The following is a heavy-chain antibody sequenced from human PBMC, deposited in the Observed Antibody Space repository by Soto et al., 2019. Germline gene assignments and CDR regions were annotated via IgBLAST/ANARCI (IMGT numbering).Heavy chain of an antibody. Sequence: EVQLLESGGGLVQPGGSLRLSCAASGFTFSSYAMSWVRQAPGKGLEWVSVISGSGGSTYYADSVKGRFTISRDNSKNTLYLQMNSLRAEDTAVYYCTKTPEMATISSFDYWGQGTLVTVSS. CDR2: ISGSGGST. V-gene: IGHV3-23*01. D-gene: IGHD5-12*01. CDR3: TKTPEMATISSFDY. J-gene: IGHJ4*02. CDR1: GFTFSSYA.